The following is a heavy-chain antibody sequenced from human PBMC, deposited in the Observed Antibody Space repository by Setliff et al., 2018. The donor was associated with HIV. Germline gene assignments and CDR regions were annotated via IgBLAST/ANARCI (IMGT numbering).Heavy chain of an antibody. D-gene: IGHD1-20*01. CDR3: ARGRISGNEAY. J-gene: IGHJ4*02. CDR2: IIPMFGTA. Sequence: SVKVSCKASGDTFRSRAFNWVRQAPGQGPEWMGGIIPMFGTANYAQKFQGRVTITADESTSTVFMELSSLTSGDTAVYYCARGRISGNEAYWGQGTLVTVSS. CDR1: GDTFRSRA. V-gene: IGHV1-69*13.